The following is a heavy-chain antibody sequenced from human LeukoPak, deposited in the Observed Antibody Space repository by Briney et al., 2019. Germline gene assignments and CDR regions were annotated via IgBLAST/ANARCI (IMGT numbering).Heavy chain of an antibody. J-gene: IGHJ3*02. Sequence: PGGSLRLSCAASGFTFSSYAMHWVRQAPGKGLEWVAVISYDGSNKYYADSVKGRFTISRDNAKNTLYLQMNSLRAEDTAVYYCATVGDAFDIWGQGTMVTVSS. CDR3: ATVGDAFDI. CDR2: ISYDGSNK. CDR1: GFTFSSYA. V-gene: IGHV3-30-3*01.